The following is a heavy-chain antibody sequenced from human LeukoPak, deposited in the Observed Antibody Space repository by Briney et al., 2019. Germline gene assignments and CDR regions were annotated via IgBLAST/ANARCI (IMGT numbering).Heavy chain of an antibody. CDR3: ARATDASSGYFWFDH. Sequence: SETLSLTCSVSGGSISGYYWSWIRQSRGKGLEWVAYIYYSGSTNYNPSLTSRVTISVDTSKNQFSLKLSSVTAADTAMYYCARATDASSGYFWFDHWGQGTLVTVSS. CDR2: IYYSGST. V-gene: IGHV4-59*01. D-gene: IGHD3-22*01. CDR1: GGSISGYY. J-gene: IGHJ5*02.